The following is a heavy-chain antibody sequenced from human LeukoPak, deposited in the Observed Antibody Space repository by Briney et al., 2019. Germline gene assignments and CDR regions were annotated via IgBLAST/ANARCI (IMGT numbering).Heavy chain of an antibody. J-gene: IGHJ4*02. CDR3: ARGLSYAVAYGDY. CDR1: GFIFSDYW. Sequence: GGSLRLSCAPSGFIFSDYWFHWVRQTPGQGLVWVAAINRDGTGTSHADSVRGRFTGPRDNAKNTLYLQLNSLRADDTAVYYCARGLSYAVAYGDYWGQGTLVTVSS. D-gene: IGHD6-19*01. CDR2: INRDGTGT. V-gene: IGHV3-74*01.